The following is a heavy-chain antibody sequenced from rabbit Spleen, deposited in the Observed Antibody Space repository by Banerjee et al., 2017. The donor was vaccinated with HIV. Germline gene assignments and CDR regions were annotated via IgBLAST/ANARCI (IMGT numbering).Heavy chain of an antibody. J-gene: IGHJ6*01. CDR1: AFDFSSGGV. Sequence: QEQLVESGGGLVQPGGSLKLSCKASAFDFSSGGVSWVRPAPGKGLEWIGYNDPDFGSTYYSSWVNGRFTISKTSSTTVTLQMTSLTVADTAAYFFARDTGSSFSSYVMDLWGQGTLVTVS. CDR3: ARDTGSSFSSYVMDL. CDR2: NDPDFGST. V-gene: IGHV1S39*01. D-gene: IGHD8-1*01.